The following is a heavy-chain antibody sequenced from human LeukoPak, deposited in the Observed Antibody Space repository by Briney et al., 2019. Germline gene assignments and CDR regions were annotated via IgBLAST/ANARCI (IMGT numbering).Heavy chain of an antibody. D-gene: IGHD6-13*01. CDR1: GFTFSSYG. CDR2: IWYDGSNK. CDR3: AREAVEGSIWPYYGMDV. V-gene: IGHV3-33*01. Sequence: GRSLRLSCAASGFTFSSYGMHWVRQAPGKGLEWVAVIWYDGSNKYYADSVKGRFTISRDNSKNTLYLQMTSLRAEDTAVYYCAREAVEGSIWPYYGMDVWGQGTTVTVSS. J-gene: IGHJ6*02.